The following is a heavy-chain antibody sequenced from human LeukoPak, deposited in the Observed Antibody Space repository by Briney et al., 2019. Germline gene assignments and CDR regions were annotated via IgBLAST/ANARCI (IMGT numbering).Heavy chain of an antibody. CDR2: ISGSGGST. J-gene: IGHJ4*02. Sequence: GGSLRLSCAASGLTFSSYAMSWVRQAPGKGLEWVSAISGSGGSTYYADSVKGRFTISRDNSKNTLYLQMNSLRAEDTAVYYCAKSSGYQPRYFDYWGQGTLVTVSS. CDR1: GLTFSSYA. CDR3: AKSSGYQPRYFDY. D-gene: IGHD3-22*01. V-gene: IGHV3-23*01.